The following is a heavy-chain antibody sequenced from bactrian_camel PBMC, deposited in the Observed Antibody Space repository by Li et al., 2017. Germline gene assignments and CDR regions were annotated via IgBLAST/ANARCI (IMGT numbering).Heavy chain of an antibody. Sequence: VQLVESGGGLVQPGESLRLSCVASGFTFSNTDMTWARQTPGEGLEWVASISKSGAVPSVAPSVKGRFTISRDNAKNTINLELNSLKTEDTAMYYCTRDRGLAVPAGSFDYWAQGTQITVS. CDR2: ISKSGAVP. CDR3: TRDRGLAVPAGSFDY. V-gene: IGHV3S40*01. J-gene: IGHJ6*01. D-gene: IGHD6*01. CDR1: GFTFSNTD.